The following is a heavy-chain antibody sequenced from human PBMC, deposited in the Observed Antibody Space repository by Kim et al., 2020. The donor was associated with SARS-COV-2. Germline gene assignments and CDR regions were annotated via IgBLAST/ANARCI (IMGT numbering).Heavy chain of an antibody. Sequence: GGSLRLSCVGSGFAFSGSDIHWVRQTSGKGLDWLGRIKTRGESYATAYAASVEGRFNIYRDDSRNTAFLQMNRLKTDDTAVYYCISRQGIRGLDWGQGT. D-gene: IGHD2-21*01. CDR2: IKTRGESYAT. V-gene: IGHV3-73*01. CDR1: GFAFSGSD. CDR3: ISRQGIRGLD. J-gene: IGHJ4*02.